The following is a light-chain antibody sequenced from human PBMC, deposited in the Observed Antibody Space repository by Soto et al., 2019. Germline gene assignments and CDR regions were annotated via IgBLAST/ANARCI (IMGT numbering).Light chain of an antibody. V-gene: IGLV2-8*01. CDR2: EVS. CDR1: RSDVGTYNY. Sequence: QSVLTQPPSASGSPGQSVTISCTGTRSDVGTYNYVSWYQQHPGKAPKLIIYEVSKRPSGVPDRLSGSKSGNTASLTVSGLQAEDEADYYCSSYAGRNNFYVFGTGTKV. CDR3: SSYAGRNNFYV. J-gene: IGLJ1*01.